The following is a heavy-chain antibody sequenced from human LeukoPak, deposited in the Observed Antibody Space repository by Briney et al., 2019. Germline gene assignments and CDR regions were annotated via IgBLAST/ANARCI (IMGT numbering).Heavy chain of an antibody. CDR1: GGSISNFY. J-gene: IGHJ4*02. CDR2: FYNSGSS. CDR3: TRGAGWLIDY. D-gene: IGHD3-16*01. Sequence: SETLSLTCTVSGGSISNFYWTWIRQPPGKGLEWIGYFYNSGSSTYNPSLKSRVTISVDTSKEQFSLKVNSVTAADTAVYYCTRGAGWLIDYWGQGILVTVSS. V-gene: IGHV4-59*01.